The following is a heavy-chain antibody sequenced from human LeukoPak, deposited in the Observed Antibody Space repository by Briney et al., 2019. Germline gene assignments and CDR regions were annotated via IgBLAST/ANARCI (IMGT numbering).Heavy chain of an antibody. CDR1: GYTFTGYY. D-gene: IGHD2-21*02. CDR3: ARDAEAYCGGDCSWFDP. Sequence: ASVKVSCKASGYTFTGYYMHWVRQAPGQGLEWMGWINPNSGGTNYAQKFQGRVTITTDESTSTAYMELSSLRSEDTAVYYCARDAEAYCGGDCSWFDPWGQGTLVTVSS. V-gene: IGHV1-2*02. J-gene: IGHJ5*02. CDR2: INPNSGGT.